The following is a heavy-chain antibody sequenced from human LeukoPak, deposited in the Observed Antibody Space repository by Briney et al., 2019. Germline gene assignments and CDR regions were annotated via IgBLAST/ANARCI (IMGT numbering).Heavy chain of an antibody. CDR3: ARGRRSPYYYGSGSYYRH. D-gene: IGHD3-10*01. J-gene: IGHJ4*02. Sequence: PSETLSLTCAVYGGSFSGYYWSWIRQPPGKGLEWIGEINHSGSTNYNPSLKSRVTISVDTSKNQFSLKLSSVTAADTAVYCCARGRRSPYYYGSGSYYRHWGQGTLVTVSS. V-gene: IGHV4-34*01. CDR1: GGSFSGYY. CDR2: INHSGST.